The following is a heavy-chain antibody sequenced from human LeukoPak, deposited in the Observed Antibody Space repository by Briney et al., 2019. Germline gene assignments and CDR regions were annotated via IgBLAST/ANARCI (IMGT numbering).Heavy chain of an antibody. CDR3: ARGVSSWYKDPFDY. J-gene: IGHJ4*02. V-gene: IGHV3-11*06. D-gene: IGHD6-13*01. Sequence: SGGSLRLSCAASGFIFSDYYMFWIRQAPGKGLEWLAYITSSGRATNYADSVRGRFTISRDNSKNTLYLQMNSLRAEDTAVYYCARGVSSWYKDPFDYWGQGTLVTVSS. CDR1: GFIFSDYY. CDR2: ITSSGRAT.